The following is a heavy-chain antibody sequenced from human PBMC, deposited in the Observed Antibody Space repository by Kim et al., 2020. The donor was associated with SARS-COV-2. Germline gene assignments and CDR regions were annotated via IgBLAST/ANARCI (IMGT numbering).Heavy chain of an antibody. Sequence: GGSLRLSCAASGFTFDDYTMHWVRQAPGKGLEWVSLISWDGGSTYYADSVKGRFTISRDNSKNSLYLQMNSLRTEDTALYYCAKDINGYSSSWYGGSGLDYWGQGTLVTVSS. CDR2: ISWDGGST. CDR3: AKDINGYSSSWYGGSGLDY. CDR1: GFTFDDYT. V-gene: IGHV3-43*01. D-gene: IGHD6-13*01. J-gene: IGHJ4*02.